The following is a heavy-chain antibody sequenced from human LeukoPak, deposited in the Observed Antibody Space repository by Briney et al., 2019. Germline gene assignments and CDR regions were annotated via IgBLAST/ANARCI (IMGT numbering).Heavy chain of an antibody. CDR1: GGTFSSYA. CDR2: INPNSGGT. CDR3: ARRASLAAFDI. Sequence: ASVKVSCKASGGTFSSYAISWVRQAPGQGLEWMGWINPNSGGTNYAQKFQGRVTMTRDTSISTAYMELSRLRSDDTAVYYCARRASLAAFDIWGQGTMVTVSS. V-gene: IGHV1-2*02. J-gene: IGHJ3*02. D-gene: IGHD6-6*01.